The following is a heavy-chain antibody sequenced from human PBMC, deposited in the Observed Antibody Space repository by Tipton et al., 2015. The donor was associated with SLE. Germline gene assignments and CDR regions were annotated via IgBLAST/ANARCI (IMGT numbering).Heavy chain of an antibody. D-gene: IGHD2-2*01. CDR1: GGSISSHY. Sequence: TLSLTCTVSGGSISSHYWSWIRQPPGKGLEWIGYIYHSGSTNYNPPLKSRVTISVDTSKNQFSLKLNSVTAADTAMYYCAKERGRYQLLDAFDIWGQGTMVTVSS. V-gene: IGHV4-59*11. J-gene: IGHJ3*02. CDR3: AKERGRYQLLDAFDI. CDR2: IYHSGST.